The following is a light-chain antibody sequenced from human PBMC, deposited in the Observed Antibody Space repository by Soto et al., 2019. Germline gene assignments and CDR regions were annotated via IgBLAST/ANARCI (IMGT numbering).Light chain of an antibody. Sequence: QSVLTQPPSASGFPGQSVTISCTGTSSDVGYYDYVSWYQQHPGKAPKLVIYEFTKRPSGVPDRVSASKSGNTAFLTVSGLRAEDEADYYCSSYADSNNFVFGSGTKV. J-gene: IGLJ1*01. CDR1: SSDVGYYDY. CDR2: EFT. V-gene: IGLV2-8*01. CDR3: SSYADSNNFV.